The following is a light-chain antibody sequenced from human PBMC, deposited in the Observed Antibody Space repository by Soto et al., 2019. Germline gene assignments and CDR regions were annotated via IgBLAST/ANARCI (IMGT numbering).Light chain of an antibody. CDR1: QGISTW. V-gene: IGKV1D-16*01. CDR2: GAS. J-gene: IGKJ5*01. Sequence: IQMTQSPPYVSASVRDRVPITYRASQGISTWLAWYQKKPGKAPKLLIYGASSLQSGVPSRFSGSGSGTDFTLTISSLQPDDFATYYCQQYNSYPITFGQGTRLEVK. CDR3: QQYNSYPIT.